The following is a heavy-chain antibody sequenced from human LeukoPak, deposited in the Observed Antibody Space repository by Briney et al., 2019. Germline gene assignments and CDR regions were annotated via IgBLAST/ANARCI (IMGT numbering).Heavy chain of an antibody. CDR3: ARGPGLYCSGGSCYYNYYYGMDV. D-gene: IGHD2-15*01. V-gene: IGHV4-34*01. CDR2: INHSGST. J-gene: IGHJ6*02. CDR1: GGSFSGYY. Sequence: SETLSLACAVYGGSFSGYYWSWIRQPPGKGLEWIGEINHSGSTNYNPSLESRVTISVDTSKNQFSLKLSSVTAADTAVYYCARGPGLYCSGGSCYYNYYYGMDVWGQGTTVTVSS.